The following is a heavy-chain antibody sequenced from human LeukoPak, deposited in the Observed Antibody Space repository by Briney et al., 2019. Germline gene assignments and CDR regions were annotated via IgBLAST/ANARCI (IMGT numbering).Heavy chain of an antibody. CDR2: IYPGDSDT. Sequence: PGESLKISCKGSGYSFTSHWIAWVRQMPGKGLEWMGIIYPGDSDTRYSPSFQGQVTISADKSISTAYLQWNSLKASDTAIYYCARPKCTSCHFDYWGQGTLVTVSS. D-gene: IGHD2-2*01. V-gene: IGHV5-51*01. J-gene: IGHJ4*02. CDR1: GYSFTSHW. CDR3: ARPKCTSCHFDY.